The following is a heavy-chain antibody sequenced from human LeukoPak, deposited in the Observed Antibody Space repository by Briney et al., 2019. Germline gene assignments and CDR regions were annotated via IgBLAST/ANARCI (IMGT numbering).Heavy chain of an antibody. D-gene: IGHD3-22*01. CDR1: GYTISSGYY. CDR3: ARETRNYYDSIGYYLFDY. V-gene: IGHV4-38-2*02. J-gene: IGHJ4*02. Sequence: SETLSLTCTVSGYTISSGYYWGWTRQTPGKGLEWIGSFYYRGNTYYNPSLKSRVTVSVDTSKNQFSLKLSSVTAADTAIYYCARETRNYYDSIGYYLFDYWGQGTLVTVSS. CDR2: FYYRGNT.